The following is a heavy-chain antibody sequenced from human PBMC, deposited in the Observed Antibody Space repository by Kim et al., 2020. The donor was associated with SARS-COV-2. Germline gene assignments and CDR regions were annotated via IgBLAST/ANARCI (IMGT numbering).Heavy chain of an antibody. D-gene: IGHD3-16*02. CDR1: GYTFTGYY. J-gene: IGHJ6*02. CDR2: INPNSGGT. CDR3: ARDRAGANMITFGGVIGFYGMDV. Sequence: ASVKVSCKASGYTFTGYYMHWVRQAPGQGLEWMGWINPNSGGTNYAQKFQGWVTMTRDTSISTAYMELSRLRSDDTAVYYCARDRAGANMITFGGVIGFYGMDVWGQGTTVTVSS. V-gene: IGHV1-2*04.